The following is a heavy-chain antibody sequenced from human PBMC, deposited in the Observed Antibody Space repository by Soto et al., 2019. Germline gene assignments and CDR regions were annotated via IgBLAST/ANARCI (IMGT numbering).Heavy chain of an antibody. Sequence: GESLKISCKGSGYSFTSYWIGWVRQMPGKGLEWMGIIYPGDSDTRYSPSFQGQVTISADKSISTAYLQWSSLKASDTAMYYCATTSSHYYDSSGWDYWGQGTLVTVSS. CDR3: ATTSSHYYDSSGWDY. J-gene: IGHJ4*02. CDR2: IYPGDSDT. D-gene: IGHD3-22*01. CDR1: GYSFTSYW. V-gene: IGHV5-51*01.